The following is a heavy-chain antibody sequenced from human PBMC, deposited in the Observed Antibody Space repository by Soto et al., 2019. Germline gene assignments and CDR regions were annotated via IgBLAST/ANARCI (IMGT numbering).Heavy chain of an antibody. Sequence: EPLSLNCAVYAEAFSNHYWTWIRQSPGRGLEWVGEINYSGSTRYNWSLGSRVTISVDTSKNQFSLMVTSVTAEDTAVYYSASGVLYRDVGLAYGMRVCRRGTTV. J-gene: IGHJ6*02. CDR3: ASGVLYRDVGLAYGMRV. D-gene: IGHD3-3*01. CDR1: AEAFSNHY. V-gene: IGHV4-34*01. CDR2: INYSGST.